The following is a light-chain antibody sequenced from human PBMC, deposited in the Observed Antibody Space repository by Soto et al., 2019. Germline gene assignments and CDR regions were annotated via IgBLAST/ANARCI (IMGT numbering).Light chain of an antibody. CDR1: QSVRSN. CDR3: QHYNNLWG. CDR2: GAS. V-gene: IGKV3-15*01. Sequence: EIVMTQSPATLSVSPGERVTLSCRASQSVRSNLAWYQQKPGQVPRVLIYGASTRAIGIPDRFSGSGSWTEFTLTISSLQSEDFAVYYCQHYNNLWGFGGGTKVEIK. J-gene: IGKJ4*01.